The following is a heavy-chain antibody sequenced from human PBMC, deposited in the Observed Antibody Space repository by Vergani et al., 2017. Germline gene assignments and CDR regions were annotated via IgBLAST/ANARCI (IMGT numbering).Heavy chain of an antibody. CDR2: IKQDGSEK. Sequence: EVQLVESGGGLVQPGGSLRLSCAASGFTFSSYWMSWVRQAPGKGLEWVANIKQDGSEKYYVDSVKGRLPIPRDNAKNSLYLQMNSLRAEDTAVYYCARDGVRGVIIRNNDAFDIWGQGTMVTVSS. CDR3: ARDGVRGVIIRNNDAFDI. CDR1: GFTFSSYW. V-gene: IGHV3-7*01. D-gene: IGHD3-10*01. J-gene: IGHJ3*02.